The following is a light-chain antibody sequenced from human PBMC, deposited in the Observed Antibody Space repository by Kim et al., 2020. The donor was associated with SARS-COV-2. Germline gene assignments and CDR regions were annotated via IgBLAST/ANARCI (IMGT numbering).Light chain of an antibody. Sequence: QGVTISCTGSSSNIGAGYDVHWYQQLPGTAPKLLTYGNSNRPSGVPDRFSGSKSGTSASLAITGLQAEDEADYYCQSYDSSLRAWVFGGGTQLTVL. J-gene: IGLJ3*02. CDR1: SSNIGAGYD. V-gene: IGLV1-40*01. CDR2: GNS. CDR3: QSYDSSLRAWV.